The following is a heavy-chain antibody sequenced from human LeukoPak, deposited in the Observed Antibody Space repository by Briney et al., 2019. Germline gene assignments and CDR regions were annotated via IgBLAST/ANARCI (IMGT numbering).Heavy chain of an antibody. CDR2: ISGRGGST. CDR1: GFTFSNYA. V-gene: IGHV3-23*01. Sequence: VGALRDSRADSGFTFSNYAMSWVRQAPGKGLEWVSGISGRGGSTHYADSGKGGFTTSRDNTKNTLYLQMNSLRSEDTAVYYCAKDRDSYDRNYHYYGLDVWGQGSTVTVSS. J-gene: IGHJ6*02. D-gene: IGHD5-18*01. CDR3: AKDRDSYDRNYHYYGLDV.